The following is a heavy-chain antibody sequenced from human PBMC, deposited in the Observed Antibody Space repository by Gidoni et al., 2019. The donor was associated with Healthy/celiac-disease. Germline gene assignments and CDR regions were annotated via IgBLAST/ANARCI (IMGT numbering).Heavy chain of an antibody. J-gene: IGHJ4*02. Sequence: QVQLVESGGGVVQPGRSLRLSCAASGFTFSSYGMHWVRQAPGTGLEWVAVISYDGSNKYYADSVKGRFTISRDNSKNTLYLQMNSLRAEDTAVYYCARGTTYYYDSSDYAWADYWGQGTLVTVSS. D-gene: IGHD3-22*01. CDR1: GFTFSSYG. CDR3: ARGTTYYYDSSDYAWADY. CDR2: ISYDGSNK. V-gene: IGHV3-30*03.